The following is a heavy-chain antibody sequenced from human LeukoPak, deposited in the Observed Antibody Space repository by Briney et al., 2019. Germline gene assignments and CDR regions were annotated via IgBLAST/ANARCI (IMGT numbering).Heavy chain of an antibody. Sequence: PSETLSLTCTVSGGSISSYYWSWIRQPPGKGLEWIGYIYYSGSTNYNPSLKSRVTISVDTSKNQFSLKLSSVTAADTAVYYCAREYSYGLIDYWGQGTLVTVSS. V-gene: IGHV4-59*01. J-gene: IGHJ4*02. D-gene: IGHD5-18*01. CDR2: IYYSGST. CDR1: GGSISSYY. CDR3: AREYSYGLIDY.